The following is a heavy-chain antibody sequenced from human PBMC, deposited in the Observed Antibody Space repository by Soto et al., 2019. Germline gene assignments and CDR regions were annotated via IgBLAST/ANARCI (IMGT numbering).Heavy chain of an antibody. CDR2: IYYSGVT. J-gene: IGHJ4*02. D-gene: IGHD6-13*01. CDR3: ARLLSPRIAATGGVDY. V-gene: IGHV4-39*01. CDR1: GGSTSSSSYF. Sequence: SETLSLTCTVSGGSTSSSSYFWGWIRQPPRKGLEWIGHIYYSGVTYYNPSLKSRVTISVDTSKNQFSLKLTSVTAADTSVYYCARLLSPRIAATGGVDYWGQGTLVTVS.